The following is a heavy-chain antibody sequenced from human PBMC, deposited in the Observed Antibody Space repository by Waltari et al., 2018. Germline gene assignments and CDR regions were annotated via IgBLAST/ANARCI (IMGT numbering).Heavy chain of an antibody. J-gene: IGHJ6*03. CDR2: ISSSSSYI. D-gene: IGHD2-21*01. CDR3: ARGSYCGGDCYSDGYYYYMDV. Sequence: EVQLVESGGGLVKPGGSLRLSCAASGFTFSSYSMNWVRQAPGKGLEWVSSISSSSSYIYYADSVKGRFTISRDNAKNSLYLQMNSLRAEDTAVYYCARGSYCGGDCYSDGYYYYMDVWGKGTTVTVSS. CDR1: GFTFSSYS. V-gene: IGHV3-21*01.